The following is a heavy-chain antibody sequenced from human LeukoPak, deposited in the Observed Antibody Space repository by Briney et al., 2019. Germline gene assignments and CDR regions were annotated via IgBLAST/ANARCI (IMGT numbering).Heavy chain of an antibody. Sequence: GGSLRLSCAASGFTFSSYAMSWVRQAPGKGLEWVSAISGSGGSTYYADSVKGRLTISRDNSKNTLYLQMDSLRAEDTAVYYCANADTAMAGYFDYWGQGTLVTVSS. D-gene: IGHD5-18*01. V-gene: IGHV3-23*01. J-gene: IGHJ4*02. CDR3: ANADTAMAGYFDY. CDR2: ISGSGGST. CDR1: GFTFSSYA.